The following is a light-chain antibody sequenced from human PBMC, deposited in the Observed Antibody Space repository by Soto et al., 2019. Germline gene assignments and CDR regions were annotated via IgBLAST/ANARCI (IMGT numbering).Light chain of an antibody. CDR1: ESVSNN. CDR3: QQYNNWPLT. V-gene: IGKV3-15*01. CDR2: GAS. Sequence: EIVMTQSPATLSVSPGERATLSCRASESVSNNLAWFQQKPGQAPRLLIYGASTRATGLPARFSGSWSGTECTLTISSLQSEDFAVYYCQQYNNWPLTFGQGTRLEIK. J-gene: IGKJ5*01.